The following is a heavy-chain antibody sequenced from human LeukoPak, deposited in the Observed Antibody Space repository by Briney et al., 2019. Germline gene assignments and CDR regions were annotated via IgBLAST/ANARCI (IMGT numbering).Heavy chain of an antibody. Sequence: SETLSLTCTVSGGSISSSSYYWGWIRQPPGKGLEWIGSIYYSGSTYYSPSLKSRVTISVDTSKNQFSLKLRSVTAADTAVYYCARLSSGSHPNFDYWGQGTLVTVSS. CDR1: GGSISSSSYY. D-gene: IGHD3-22*01. CDR2: IYYSGST. J-gene: IGHJ4*02. V-gene: IGHV4-39*01. CDR3: ARLSSGSHPNFDY.